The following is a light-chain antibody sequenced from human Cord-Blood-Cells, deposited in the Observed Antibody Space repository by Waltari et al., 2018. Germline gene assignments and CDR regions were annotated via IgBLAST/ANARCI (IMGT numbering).Light chain of an antibody. CDR1: STHVGGYNS. CDR3: SSYTSSSTWV. Sequence: QSALTQPASVSGSPGQSVTISCTGTSTHVGGYNSASWYQHHPGKAPKLMIYDVSNRTSGVSNRFSGSKSRNTASLTISGLQAEDEADDYCSSYTSSSTWVFGGGTKLSVL. CDR2: DVS. V-gene: IGLV2-14*03. J-gene: IGLJ3*02.